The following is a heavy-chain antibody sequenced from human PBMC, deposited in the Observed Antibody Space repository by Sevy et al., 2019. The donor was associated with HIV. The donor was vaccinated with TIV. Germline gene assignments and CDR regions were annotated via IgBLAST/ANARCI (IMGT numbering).Heavy chain of an antibody. CDR2: IYPGDSDT. CDR3: ARRRSGDRYYYYYYGMDV. D-gene: IGHD2-21*02. J-gene: IGHJ6*02. Sequence: GESLKISCKGSGYSFTSYWIGWVRQMPGKGLEWMGIIYPGDSDTRYSRSFQGQVTISADKSISTAYLQWSSLKASDTAMYYCARRRSGDRYYYYYYGMDVWGQGTTVTVSS. V-gene: IGHV5-51*01. CDR1: GYSFTSYW.